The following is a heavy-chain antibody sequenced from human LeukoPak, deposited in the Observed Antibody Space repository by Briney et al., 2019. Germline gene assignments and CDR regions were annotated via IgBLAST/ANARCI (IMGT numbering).Heavy chain of an antibody. J-gene: IGHJ4*02. CDR2: INPNSGAT. CDR3: AKVRYLDC. CDR1: GYTFTDYY. V-gene: IGHV1-2*02. Sequence: ASVKVSCKASGYTFTDYYIHWVRQAPGQGLEWMGWINPNSGATNYAQKFQGRVTMTRDTSISTAYMELSRLRSDDTAVYYCAKVRYLDCWGQGTLVTVSS.